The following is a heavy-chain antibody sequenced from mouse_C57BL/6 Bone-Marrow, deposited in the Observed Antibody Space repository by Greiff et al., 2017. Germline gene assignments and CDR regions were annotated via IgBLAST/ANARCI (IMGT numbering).Heavy chain of an antibody. CDR3: TRPLYYSSFFDD. CDR2: ISSGSSTI. Sequence: EVTLQESGGGLVKPGGSLKLSCAASGFTFSDYGMHWVRQAPEKGLAWVAYISSGSSTIYYADTVKGRFTISRDNAKNTLFLQMTSLRSEDTAMYYGTRPLYYSSFFDDWGQGTTLTGSS. V-gene: IGHV5-17*01. J-gene: IGHJ2*01. D-gene: IGHD2-5*01. CDR1: GFTFSDYG.